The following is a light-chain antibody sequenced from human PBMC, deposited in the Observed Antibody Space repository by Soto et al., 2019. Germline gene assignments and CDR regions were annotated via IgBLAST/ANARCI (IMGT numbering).Light chain of an antibody. CDR3: QQSYSTPRT. CDR1: RSISTY. CDR2: AAA. J-gene: IGKJ1*01. Sequence: DIQMTQSPSSLSASVGDRVTITCRASRSISTYLNWFQQKPGKAPNLLISAAATLQSGVPSRFSGSGSGTGFTLTISSLQPEDFATYYCQQSYSTPRTFGQGTKVEIK. V-gene: IGKV1-39*01.